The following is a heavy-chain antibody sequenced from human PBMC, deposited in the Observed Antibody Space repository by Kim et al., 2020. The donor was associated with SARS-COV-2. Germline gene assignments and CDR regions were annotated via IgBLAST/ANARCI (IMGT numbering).Heavy chain of an antibody. CDR2: IIPIFGTA. V-gene: IGHV1-69*13. J-gene: IGHJ6*02. D-gene: IGHD3-3*01. CDR3: ASSEESGYYYYGMDV. CDR1: GGTFSSYA. Sequence: SVKVSCKASGGTFSSYAISWVRQAPGQGLEWMGGIIPIFGTANYAQKFQGRVTITADESTSTAFMELSSLRSEDTAVYYCASSEESGYYYYGMDVWGQGTTVTVSS.